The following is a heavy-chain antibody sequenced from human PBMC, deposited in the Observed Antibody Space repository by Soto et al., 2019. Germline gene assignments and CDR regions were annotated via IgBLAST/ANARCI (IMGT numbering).Heavy chain of an antibody. J-gene: IGHJ6*02. CDR3: ARDYPFPSACRMGL. Sequence: QVQLQESGPGLVKPSQTLSLTCTVSGGSINSGDYHWSWIRQSPGKGLEWIGAIYYSGSTYYNPSLKGRIRISVDTSHQQFSPNIYSGTGGGTAVDFWARDYPFPSACRMGLWGQRAT. D-gene: IGHD2-15*01. CDR2: IYYSGST. V-gene: IGHV4-30-4*01. CDR1: GGSINSGDYH.